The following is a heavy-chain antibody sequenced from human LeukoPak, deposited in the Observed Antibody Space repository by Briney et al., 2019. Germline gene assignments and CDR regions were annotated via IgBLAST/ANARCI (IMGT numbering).Heavy chain of an antibody. D-gene: IGHD2-15*01. CDR3: VSGFCSGGSCYSEPSAY. V-gene: IGHV3-72*01. CDR1: GFIFSDHY. J-gene: IGHJ4*02. CDR2: IRNKANSYTT. Sequence: GGSLRLSCAASGFIFSDHYIDWVRQAPGKGLEWVARIRNKANSYTTAYAASVSGRFTISRDDSKNSLYLQMNSLNTEDTAIYYCVSGFCSGGSCYSEPSAYWGQGTLVTVSS.